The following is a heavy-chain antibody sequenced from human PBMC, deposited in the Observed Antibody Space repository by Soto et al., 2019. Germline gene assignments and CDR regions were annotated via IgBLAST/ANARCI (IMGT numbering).Heavy chain of an antibody. V-gene: IGHV4-61*01. CDR1: GDSVSSDSYY. Sequence: SETLSLTCTVSGDSVSSDSYYWTWIRQPPGKGLEWIGYISSSGRTNYNPSLKSRVTISLDTSNNQFSLELPSVTAADTAIYYCARDIRGYSRAFDYWGQGTLVTVSS. D-gene: IGHD5-18*01. CDR3: ARDIRGYSRAFDY. CDR2: ISSSGRT. J-gene: IGHJ4*02.